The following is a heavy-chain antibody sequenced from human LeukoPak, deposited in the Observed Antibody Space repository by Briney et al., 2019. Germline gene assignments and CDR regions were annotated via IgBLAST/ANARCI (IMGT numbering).Heavy chain of an antibody. V-gene: IGHV4-31*03. CDR1: GGSISSGGYY. J-gene: IGHJ6*02. CDR2: IYYSGST. Sequence: SQTLSLTCTVSGGSISSGGYYWSWIRQHPGKGLEWIGYIYYSGSTYYNPSLKSRVTISVDTSKNQFSLKLSSVTAADTAVYYCAGELAGRPPTYGMDVWGQGTTVTVSS. CDR3: AGELAGRPPTYGMDV.